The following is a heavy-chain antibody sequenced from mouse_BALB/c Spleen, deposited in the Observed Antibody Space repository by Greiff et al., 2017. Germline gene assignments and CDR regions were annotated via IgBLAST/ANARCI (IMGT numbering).Heavy chain of an antibody. D-gene: IGHD1-1*01. CDR3: ARPFMDTTVVSKDY. CDR1: GYTFSSYW. CDR2: ILPGSGST. V-gene: IGHV1-9*01. J-gene: IGHJ2*01. Sequence: LQESGAELMKPGASVKISCKATGYTFSSYWIEWVKQRPGHGLEWIGEILPGSGSTNYNEKFKGKATFTADTSSNTAYMQLSSLTSEDSAVYYCARPFMDTTVVSKDYWGQGTTLTVSS.